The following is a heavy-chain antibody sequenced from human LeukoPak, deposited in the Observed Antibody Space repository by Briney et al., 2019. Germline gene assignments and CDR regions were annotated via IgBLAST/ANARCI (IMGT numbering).Heavy chain of an antibody. CDR3: ARLTRSGWYWFDP. J-gene: IGHJ5*02. CDR1: GGSFSGYY. V-gene: IGHV4-34*01. Sequence: SETLSLTCAVYGGSFSGYYWSWIRQPPGKGLEWIGVINHSGSTSYNPSLKSRVTISVDTSKNQFSLKLSSVTAADTAVYYCARLTRSGWYWFDPWGQGTLVTVSS. CDR2: INHSGST. D-gene: IGHD6-19*01.